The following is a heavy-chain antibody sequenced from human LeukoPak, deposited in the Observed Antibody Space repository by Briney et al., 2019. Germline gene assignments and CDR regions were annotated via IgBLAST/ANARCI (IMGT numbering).Heavy chain of an antibody. D-gene: IGHD3-16*01. CDR3: ARRTSGAKDL. J-gene: IGHJ6*04. V-gene: IGHV3-23*05. CDR1: GFIFSDSV. CDR2: ISSSGYT. Sequence: GGSLRLSCAASGFIFSDSVMSWVRQAPGEGLQWVAAISSSGYTDNVDSLKGRFSISRDNSKDTLYLQMNSLRVEDTAVYYCARRTSGAKDLWGKGTTVTVSP.